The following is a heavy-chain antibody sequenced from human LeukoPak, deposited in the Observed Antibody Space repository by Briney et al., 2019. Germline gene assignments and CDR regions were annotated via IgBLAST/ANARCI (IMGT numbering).Heavy chain of an antibody. V-gene: IGHV1-46*01. CDR2: INPSGGST. D-gene: IGHD3-22*01. CDR1: GYTFTSYY. CDR3: ARVRRPFDSSGYLGD. Sequence: GASVKVSCKAPGYTFTSYYMHWVRQAPGQGLEWMGIINPSGGSTSYAQKFQGRVTMTRDTSTSTVYMELSSLRSEDTAVYYCARVRRPFDSSGYLGDWGQGTLVTVSS. J-gene: IGHJ4*02.